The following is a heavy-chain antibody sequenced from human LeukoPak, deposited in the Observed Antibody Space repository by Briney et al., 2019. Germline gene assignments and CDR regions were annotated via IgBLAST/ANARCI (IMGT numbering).Heavy chain of an antibody. CDR1: AFTFDDYG. CDR3: ARAPPPAIYYYSSGYYYFDY. V-gene: IGHV3-20*04. CDR2: INWNGRST. D-gene: IGHD3-22*01. Sequence: PGGSLRLSCAASAFTFDDYGMSSVRQAPGKGLEWVSGINWNGRSTGYADSVKGRFTISRDNAKTSLYLKMNSLRAEDTALYYCARAPPPAIYYYSSGYYYFDYWGQGTLVTVSS. J-gene: IGHJ4*02.